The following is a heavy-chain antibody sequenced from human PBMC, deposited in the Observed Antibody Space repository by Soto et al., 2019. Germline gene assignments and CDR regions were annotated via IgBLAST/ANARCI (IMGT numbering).Heavy chain of an antibody. D-gene: IGHD1-26*01. CDR3: ARALPIVWELLY. CDR2: ISYDGSNK. V-gene: IGHV3-30-3*01. CDR1: GFTFSPYT. J-gene: IGHJ4*02. Sequence: QVHLVESGGGVVQPGRSLRLSCAASGFTFSPYTMHWVRQTPGKGLEWVAVISYDGSNKYYADSVKGRFTISRDNSKNTLYLQMNSLRAEDTAVYYCARALPIVWELLYWGQGTLVTVSS.